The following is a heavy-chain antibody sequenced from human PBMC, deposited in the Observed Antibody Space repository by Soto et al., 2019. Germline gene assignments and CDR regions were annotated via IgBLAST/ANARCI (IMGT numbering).Heavy chain of an antibody. V-gene: IGHV4-34*01. CDR1: GGSFSGYY. CDR2: VSHSGIT. Sequence: QVQLQQWGAGLLKPSETMSLTCAIYGGSFSGYYWTWVRQSPGKGLEWIGEVSHSGITKYNPSLKSRVTISLDTTRNQFSLELTSVTAADTDVYYCAGYGGTPIWYFDLWGRGTLVTVSS. J-gene: IGHJ2*01. CDR3: AGYGGTPIWYFDL. D-gene: IGHD2-15*01.